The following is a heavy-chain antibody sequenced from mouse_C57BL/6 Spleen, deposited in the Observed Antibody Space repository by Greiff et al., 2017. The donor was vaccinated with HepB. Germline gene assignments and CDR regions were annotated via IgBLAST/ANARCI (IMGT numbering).Heavy chain of an antibody. J-gene: IGHJ4*01. V-gene: IGHV5-4*01. Sequence: EVMLVESGGGLVKPGGSLKLSCAASGFTFSSYAMSWVRQTPEKRLEWVATISDGGSYTYYPDNVKGRFTISRDNAKNNLYLQMSHLKSEDTAMYYCARDRVITTVVASDAMEYWGQGTSVTVSS. D-gene: IGHD1-1*01. CDR2: ISDGGSYT. CDR1: GFTFSSYA. CDR3: ARDRVITTVVASDAMEY.